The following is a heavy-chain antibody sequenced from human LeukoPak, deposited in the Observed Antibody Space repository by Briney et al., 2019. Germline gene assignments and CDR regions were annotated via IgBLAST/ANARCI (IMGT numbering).Heavy chain of an antibody. J-gene: IGHJ6*03. CDR3: AKQSDSSGYDSYYYYYYMDV. CDR1: GFTFSTYP. CDR2: HSGSGDST. D-gene: IGHD3-22*01. Sequence: GGALILSCAASGFTFSTYPMAWVRQAPGRGLGWVSTHSGSGDSTYYAYSEKGRFTISRDNSKNTLYLQMNSLRAEDTAVYYCAKQSDSSGYDSYYYYYYMDVWGKGTTVTVSS. V-gene: IGHV3-23*01.